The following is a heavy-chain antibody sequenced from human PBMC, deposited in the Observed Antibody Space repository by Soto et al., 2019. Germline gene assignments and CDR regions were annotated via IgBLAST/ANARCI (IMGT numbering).Heavy chain of an antibody. Sequence: QVQLVQSGAEVKKPGVSAKVSCKASGYTFTSYGISWVRQAPGQGLEVMGWISACNGNTNYAQKLQGRVTMTTDTSTSTAYMELRSLRSDDTAVYYCARLDCSGGSCYVYGMDVWGQGTTVTVSS. CDR1: GYTFTSYG. CDR2: ISACNGNT. V-gene: IGHV1-18*01. J-gene: IGHJ6*02. D-gene: IGHD2-15*01. CDR3: ARLDCSGGSCYVYGMDV.